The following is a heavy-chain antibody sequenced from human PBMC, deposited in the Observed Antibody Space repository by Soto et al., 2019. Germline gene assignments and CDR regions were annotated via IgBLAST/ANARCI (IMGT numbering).Heavy chain of an antibody. D-gene: IGHD1-26*01. Sequence: EVHLLESGGGLVQPGGSLRLSCAASGFTFSSYAMSWVRQAPGKGLDWVSAISDSGRKTYYADSVKGRFTNSRDNSKNTLYLQMNSLRAEDTAVYSCAKGRQWELPLDSWGQGTLVTVSS. CDR2: ISDSGRKT. J-gene: IGHJ4*02. V-gene: IGHV3-23*01. CDR1: GFTFSSYA. CDR3: AKGRQWELPLDS.